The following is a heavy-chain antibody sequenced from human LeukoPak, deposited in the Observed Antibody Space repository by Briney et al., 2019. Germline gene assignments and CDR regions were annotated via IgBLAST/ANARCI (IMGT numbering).Heavy chain of an antibody. CDR3: GRDEEASSRRPRDGMDV. V-gene: IGHV1-2*02. D-gene: IGHD6-13*01. J-gene: IGHJ6*02. CDR1: GYSFSDYY. CDR2: INPNTGGT. Sequence: ASVKVSCKASGYSFSDYYMHWVRQAPGQGLEWMGWINPNTGGTNYAQKFQGRVTMTRDTSIRTIYMEMSRLRSDDTAVDYCGRDEEASSRRPRDGMDVWGQGTTVTVSS.